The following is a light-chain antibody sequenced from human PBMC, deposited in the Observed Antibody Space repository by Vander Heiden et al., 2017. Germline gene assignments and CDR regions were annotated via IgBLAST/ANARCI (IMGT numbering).Light chain of an antibody. V-gene: IGLV1-44*01. J-gene: IGLJ1*01. CDR3: AAWDDSLNGRNYV. CDR1: SSNIGSNT. CDR2: SKN. Sequence: QSVLTQPPSASGTPGQRVTISCSGSSSNIGSNTVNWYQQLPGTAPKLLIYSKNQRPSGVPDRFSGSKSGTSASLAISGLQSEDEADYYCAAWDDSLNGRNYVFGTGTKVTVL.